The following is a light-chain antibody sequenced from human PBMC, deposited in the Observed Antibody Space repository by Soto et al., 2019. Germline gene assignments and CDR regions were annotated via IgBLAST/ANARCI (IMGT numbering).Light chain of an antibody. CDR1: NNEVIGYYY. CDR3: CSYTTSNTRQIV. V-gene: IGLV2-14*01. Sequence: QSVLTQPASVSGSPGQSITISCTGNNNEVIGYYYVSCYQQHPGKSPKFMIYDVSNRPSGVSNRFSGSKSGNTASLTISGLQAEDEADYYCCSYTTSNTRQIVFGTGTKVTVL. J-gene: IGLJ1*01. CDR2: DVS.